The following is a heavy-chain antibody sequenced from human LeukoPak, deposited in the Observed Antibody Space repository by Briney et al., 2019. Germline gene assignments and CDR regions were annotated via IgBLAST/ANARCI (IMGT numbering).Heavy chain of an antibody. CDR2: ISGSGGST. J-gene: IGHJ4*02. CDR3: AKTGTITMIVVGHFDY. V-gene: IGHV3-23*01. Sequence: GGSLRLSCAASGFTFSSYAMSWVRQAPGKGLEWVSAISGSGGSTYYADSVKGRFTISRDNSKNTLYLQMNSLRAEDTAVYYCAKTGTITMIVVGHFDYWGQGTPVTVSS. CDR1: GFTFSSYA. D-gene: IGHD3-22*01.